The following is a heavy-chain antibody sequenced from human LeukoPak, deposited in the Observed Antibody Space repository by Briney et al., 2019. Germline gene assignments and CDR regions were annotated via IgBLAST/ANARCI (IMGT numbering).Heavy chain of an antibody. Sequence: SQTLSLACAVSGSSISSGGYAWSWIREPPGKGLELIGYVYHSDSTYYNRSLKSRVTISVARSKNKSSLKLRSVTAADTAVYYCARVHCSGGSCYWFAPWGQATLLTASS. CDR1: GSSISSGGYA. J-gene: IGHJ5*02. D-gene: IGHD2-15*01. CDR2: VYHSDST. CDR3: ARVHCSGGSCYWFAP. V-gene: IGHV4-30-2*01.